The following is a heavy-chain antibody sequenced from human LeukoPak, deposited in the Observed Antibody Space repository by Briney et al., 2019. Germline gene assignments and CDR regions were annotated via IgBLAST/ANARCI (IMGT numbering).Heavy chain of an antibody. Sequence: KPSETLSLTCTVSGGSISSGSYDWSWIRQPDGKGLEWIGRIYTSGSTNYNPSLKSRVTISVDTSKNQFSLKLSSVTAADTAVYYCARETTVTPHYYMDVWGKGTTVTVSS. CDR1: GGSISSGSYD. CDR2: IYTSGST. V-gene: IGHV4-61*02. CDR3: ARETTVTPHYYMDV. J-gene: IGHJ6*03. D-gene: IGHD4-17*01.